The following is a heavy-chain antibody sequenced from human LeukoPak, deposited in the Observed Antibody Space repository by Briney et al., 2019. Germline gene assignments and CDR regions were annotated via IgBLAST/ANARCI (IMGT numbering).Heavy chain of an antibody. CDR2: ISGSGGST. V-gene: IGHV3-23*01. Sequence: GGSLRLSCAASGFTFSSYAMSWVRQAPGKGLDWVSGISGSGGSTYYADSVEGRFTISRDNSKTTLYLQMNSLRAEDTAVYYCAKGIESSGSYYTGFDYWGQGTLVTVSS. J-gene: IGHJ4*02. D-gene: IGHD1-26*01. CDR1: GFTFSSYA. CDR3: AKGIESSGSYYTGFDY.